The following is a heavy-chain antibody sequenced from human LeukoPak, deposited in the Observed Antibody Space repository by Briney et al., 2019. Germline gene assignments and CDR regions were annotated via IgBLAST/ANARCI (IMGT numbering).Heavy chain of an antibody. Sequence: GGSLRLSCAASGFTFSSYSMNWVRQAPGKGLEWVSYISSSGSTIYYADSVKGRFTISRDNAKNSLYLQTNSLRAEDTAVYYCARSYSSGWDWFDPWGQGTLVTVSS. CDR3: ARSYSSGWDWFDP. CDR1: GFTFSSYS. V-gene: IGHV3-48*04. J-gene: IGHJ5*02. D-gene: IGHD6-19*01. CDR2: ISSSGSTI.